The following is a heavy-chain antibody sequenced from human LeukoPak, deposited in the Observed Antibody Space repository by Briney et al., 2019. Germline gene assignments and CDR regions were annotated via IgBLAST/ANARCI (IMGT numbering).Heavy chain of an antibody. Sequence: SETLSLTCTVSGASVSSYYWTWMRQPPGKRPEWIAYIYNGGTTSYNPSLRSRVTISVDTSKNQFTLKLTSVTAADTAVYYCGRGAPFRGVESWGQGTLVTVSS. CDR3: GRGAPFRGVES. D-gene: IGHD3-16*01. V-gene: IGHV4-59*02. CDR1: GASVSSYY. CDR2: IYNGGTT. J-gene: IGHJ4*02.